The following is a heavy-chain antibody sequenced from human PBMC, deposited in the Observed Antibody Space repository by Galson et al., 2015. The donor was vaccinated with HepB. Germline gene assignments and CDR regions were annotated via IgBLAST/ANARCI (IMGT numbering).Heavy chain of an antibody. Sequence: SETLSLTCAISGGSISSYYWSWIRQPAGKGLEWIGRIYTSGSTNYNPSLKSRVTMSVDTSKNQFSLKLSSVTAADTAVYYCARPISGSPDAFDIWGQGTMVTVSS. V-gene: IGHV4-4*07. CDR1: GGSISSYY. CDR2: IYTSGST. CDR3: ARPISGSPDAFDI. J-gene: IGHJ3*02. D-gene: IGHD3-22*01.